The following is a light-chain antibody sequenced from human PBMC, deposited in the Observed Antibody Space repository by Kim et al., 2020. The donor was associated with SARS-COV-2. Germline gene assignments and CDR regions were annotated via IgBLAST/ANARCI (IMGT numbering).Light chain of an antibody. J-gene: IGLJ2*01. V-gene: IGLV3-21*04. CDR1: DVGDKR. Sequence: GRTAGIAGGGKDVGDKRVPWYQKKPGQAPGLVIYFDRDRPSGIPERFSGSNSGTTATLTISTVEAGDEADYYCQVWDSDSDYVVFGGGTQLTVL. CDR3: QVWDSDSDYVV. CDR2: FDR.